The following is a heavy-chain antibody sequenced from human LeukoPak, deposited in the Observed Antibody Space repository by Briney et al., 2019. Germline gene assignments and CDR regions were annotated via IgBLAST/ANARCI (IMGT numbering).Heavy chain of an antibody. V-gene: IGHV4-34*01. CDR3: ARGFRSSWAPFDY. J-gene: IGHJ4*02. Sequence: SETLSLTCAVYGGSFSGYYWSWIRQPPGKGLEWIGEIKHSGSTNYNPSLKSRVTISVDTSKNQFPLKLSSVTAADTAVYYCARGFRSSWAPFDYWGQGTLVTVSS. CDR1: GGSFSGYY. CDR2: IKHSGST. D-gene: IGHD6-13*01.